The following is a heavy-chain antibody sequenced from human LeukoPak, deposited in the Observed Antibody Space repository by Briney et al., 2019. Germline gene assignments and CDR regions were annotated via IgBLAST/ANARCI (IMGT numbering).Heavy chain of an antibody. D-gene: IGHD4-11*01. CDR2: ISTSGST. V-gene: IGHV4-4*07. J-gene: IGHJ6*03. CDR3: ASHSNYYYYMDV. CDR1: GGSISSYY. Sequence: SSETLSLTCTVSGGSISSYYWSWLRQPAGKGLEWIGRISTSGSTNYNPSLKSRVTMSVDTSKNQFSLKLTSVTAADTAVYYCASHSNYYYYMDVWGKGTTVTISS.